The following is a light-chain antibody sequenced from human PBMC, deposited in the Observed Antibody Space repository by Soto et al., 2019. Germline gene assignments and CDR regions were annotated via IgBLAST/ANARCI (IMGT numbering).Light chain of an antibody. CDR3: QQYYSIPPST. V-gene: IGKV1-39*01. Sequence: DIQMTQSPSSLSASVGDRVTVTCRANQSISTYLNWYQQKPGKAPKLLIYAASNLHSGVSSRFSGSGSGTEFTLTISSLQPADFATYYCQQYYSIPPSTFGQGTKLEIK. J-gene: IGKJ2*01. CDR1: QSISTY. CDR2: AAS.